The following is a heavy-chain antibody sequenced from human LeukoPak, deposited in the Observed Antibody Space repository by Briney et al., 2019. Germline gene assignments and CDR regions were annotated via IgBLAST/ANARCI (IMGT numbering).Heavy chain of an antibody. CDR2: IIPIFGTA. V-gene: IGHV1-69*05. J-gene: IGHJ4*02. CDR3: ARDGPAYDSSGYYDY. D-gene: IGHD3-22*01. Sequence: GASVKVSCKASGGTFSSYAISWVRQAPGQGLEWMGRIIPIFGTANYAQKFQGRVTITTDESTSTAYMELSSLRSEDTAVYYCARDGPAYDSSGYYDYWGQGTLVTVPS. CDR1: GGTFSSYA.